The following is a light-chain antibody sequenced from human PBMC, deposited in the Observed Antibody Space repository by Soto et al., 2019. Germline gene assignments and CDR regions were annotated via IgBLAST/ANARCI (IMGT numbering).Light chain of an antibody. CDR3: CSYVGGDTYV. Sequence: QSALTQPRSVSGSPGQSVTISCTGTSSDVGGYNYVSWYQQHPDKAPKLMIYDVSKRPSGVPDRFSGSKSGNTASLTIFGLQAEDEADYYCCSYVGGDTYVFGTGAKVTVL. CDR2: DVS. V-gene: IGLV2-11*01. J-gene: IGLJ1*01. CDR1: SSDVGGYNY.